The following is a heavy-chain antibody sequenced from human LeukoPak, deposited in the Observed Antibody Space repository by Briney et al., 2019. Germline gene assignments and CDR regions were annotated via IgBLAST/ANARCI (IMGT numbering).Heavy chain of an antibody. CDR3: AKDDPPITTIVVVNDY. J-gene: IGHJ4*02. D-gene: IGHD3-22*01. Sequence: GGSLRLSCAASGFTFSSYAMSWVRQAPGKGLEWVSAISGSGGSTYYADSVKGRFTISRDNSKNTLYLQMNSLRAEDTAVYYCAKDDPPITTIVVVNDYWGQGTLVTVSS. V-gene: IGHV3-23*01. CDR2: ISGSGGST. CDR1: GFTFSSYA.